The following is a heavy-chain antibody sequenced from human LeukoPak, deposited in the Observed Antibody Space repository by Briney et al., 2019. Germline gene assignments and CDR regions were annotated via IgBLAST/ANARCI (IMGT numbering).Heavy chain of an antibody. CDR3: ARPRDYYGSGSFDY. J-gene: IGHJ4*02. CDR2: INWNGGST. Sequence: GGSLRLSCAASGFTFDDYGMSWVRQAPGKGLEWVSGINWNGGSTGYADSVKGRFTISRDNDKNSLYLQMNSLRAEDTALYYCARPRDYYGSGSFDYWGQGTLVTVSS. V-gene: IGHV3-20*04. CDR1: GFTFDDYG. D-gene: IGHD3-10*01.